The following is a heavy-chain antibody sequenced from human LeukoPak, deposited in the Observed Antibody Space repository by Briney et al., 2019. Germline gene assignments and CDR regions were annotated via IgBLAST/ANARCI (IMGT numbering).Heavy chain of an antibody. V-gene: IGHV1-18*01. CDR2: INTYNGNT. J-gene: IGHJ4*02. CDR3: ARGIPASGHLDY. Sequence: APVKVSCKASGYTLTNYAFSWVRQAPGQGLEWMGWINTYNGNTYYAQKLQGRVTLTTDTSTTTAYMELRGLRSDDTAVYYCARGIPASGHLDYWGQGTLVTVSS. D-gene: IGHD6-13*01. CDR1: GYTLTNYA.